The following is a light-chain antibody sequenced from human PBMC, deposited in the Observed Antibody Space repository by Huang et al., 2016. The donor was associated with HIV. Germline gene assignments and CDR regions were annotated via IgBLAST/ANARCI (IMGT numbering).Light chain of an antibody. V-gene: IGKV1-39*01. CDR1: QSISRY. Sequence: DIQMTQSPSSLSASVGDRVTITCRASQSISRYLNWYQHKPGKATELLIYASSSLQSGVPSRVRGSGSRTDFSLTISGLKPEGYATYYCQQGYSTPTFGQGTKVEMK. CDR3: QQGYSTPT. J-gene: IGKJ1*01. CDR2: ASS.